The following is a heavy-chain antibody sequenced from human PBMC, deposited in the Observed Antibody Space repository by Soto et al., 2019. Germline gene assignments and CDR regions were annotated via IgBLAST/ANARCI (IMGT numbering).Heavy chain of an antibody. V-gene: IGHV3-23*01. CDR1: VFTFSGYA. Sequence: PGGSLRLSCGASVFTFSGYAMIWVRQAPGKGLEWVSAISGSGGSTYYADSVKGRFTISRDNSKNTLYLQMNSLRAEDTAVYYCAKDGPNPRPVLRYFDWRGAFDIWGQGTMVTVSS. CDR3: AKDGPNPRPVLRYFDWRGAFDI. J-gene: IGHJ3*02. CDR2: ISGSGGST. D-gene: IGHD3-9*01.